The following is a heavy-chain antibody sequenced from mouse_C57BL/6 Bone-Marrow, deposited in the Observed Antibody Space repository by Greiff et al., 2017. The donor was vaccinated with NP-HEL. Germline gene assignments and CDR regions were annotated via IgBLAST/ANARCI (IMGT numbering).Heavy chain of an antibody. CDR3: ASGLRRRAFDY. CDR1: GFNFKNTY. D-gene: IGHD2-4*01. J-gene: IGHJ2*01. Sequence: VQLQQSVAELVRPGASVKLSCTASGFNFKNTYMHWVKQRPEQGLEWIGRIDPANGNTKYAPKFQGKATLTADTSSNTAYLQLSNLTSEDTAIYYCASGLRRRAFDYWGQGTTLTVAS. CDR2: IDPANGNT. V-gene: IGHV14-3*01.